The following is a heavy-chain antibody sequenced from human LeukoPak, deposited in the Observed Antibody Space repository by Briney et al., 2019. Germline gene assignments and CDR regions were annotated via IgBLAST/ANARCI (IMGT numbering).Heavy chain of an antibody. CDR1: GFTVSTNY. CDR3: TTDQWPDAFDV. J-gene: IGHJ3*01. V-gene: IGHV3-53*01. CDR2: IYSGGST. Sequence: GGSLRLSCAASGFTVSTNYMSWVRQAPGKGLEWVSVIYSGGSTYYADSVKGRFTISRDNSKNTLYLQMNSLKTEDTAVYYCTTDQWPDAFDVWGQGTMVTVSS. D-gene: IGHD2-8*01.